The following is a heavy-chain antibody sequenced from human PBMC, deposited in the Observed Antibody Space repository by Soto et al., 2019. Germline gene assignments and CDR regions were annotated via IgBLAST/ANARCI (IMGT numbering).Heavy chain of an antibody. J-gene: IGHJ4*02. V-gene: IGHV3-9*01. CDR2: ISWNSGSI. CDR1: GFTFDDYA. CDR3: AKDKRARRDYYFDY. Sequence: HPGGSLRLSCAASGFTFDDYAMHWVRQAPGKGLEWVSGISWNSGSIGYADSVKGRFTISRDNAKNSLYLQMNSLRAEDTALYYCAKDKRARRDYYFDYWGQGTLVTVSS.